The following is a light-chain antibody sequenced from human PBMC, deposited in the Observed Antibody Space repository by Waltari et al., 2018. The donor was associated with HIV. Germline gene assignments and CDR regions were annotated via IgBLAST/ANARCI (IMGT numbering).Light chain of an antibody. CDR2: DVT. Sequence: HSALTQPASVSGSPGQSITISCTGTSRDVGAYNYVSWYQQHPAKAPKLIIYDVTKRPSGVPIRFSGSKSGNTASLTISGLRAEDEADYYCTSYASGSTPCVFGTGTKVTVL. V-gene: IGLV2-14*03. J-gene: IGLJ1*01. CDR3: TSYASGSTPCV. CDR1: SRDVGAYNY.